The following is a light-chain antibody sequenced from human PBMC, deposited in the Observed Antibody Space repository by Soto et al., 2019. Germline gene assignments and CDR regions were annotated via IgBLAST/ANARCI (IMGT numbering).Light chain of an antibody. J-gene: IGLJ1*01. CDR3: SSYTSGSTPCV. CDR1: SSDVGGYNY. CDR2: EVS. Sequence: QSVLTQPASVSGSPGQSITISCTGTSSDVGGYNYVSWYQQHPGKAPKLMIYEVSNRPSGVSNRFSGSKSGNTASLTISGLQADDEADYYCSSYTSGSTPCVFGTGTKVTVL. V-gene: IGLV2-14*01.